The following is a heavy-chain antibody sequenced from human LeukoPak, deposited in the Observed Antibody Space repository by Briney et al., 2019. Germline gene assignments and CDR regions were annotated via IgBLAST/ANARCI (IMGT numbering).Heavy chain of an antibody. V-gene: IGHV4-59*08. Sequence: SETLSLTWTVSGXSISSYYGSWIRQPPGKGLEWIGYIYYSGITNYNPSLKSRVTISVDTSKNQFSLKLGSVSASDTAVYYCARQTYYYDSSGYHYYFDYWGQGTLVAVSS. CDR3: ARQTYYYDSSGYHYYFDY. CDR1: GXSISSYY. CDR2: IYYSGIT. J-gene: IGHJ4*02. D-gene: IGHD3-22*01.